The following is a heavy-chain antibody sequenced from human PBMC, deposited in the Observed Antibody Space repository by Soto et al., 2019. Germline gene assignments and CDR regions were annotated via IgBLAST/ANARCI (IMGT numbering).Heavy chain of an antibody. J-gene: IGHJ5*02. D-gene: IGHD6-6*01. V-gene: IGHV1-24*01. CDR3: ATSVGGYSSSSAAGIGWFDP. Sequence: ASVKVSCKVSGYTLTELSMHWVRQAPGKGLEWMGGFGPEDGETIYAQKFQGRVIMTEDTSTDTAYMELSSLRSEDTAVYYCATSVGGYSSSSAAGIGWFDPWGQGTLVTVYS. CDR1: GYTLTELS. CDR2: FGPEDGET.